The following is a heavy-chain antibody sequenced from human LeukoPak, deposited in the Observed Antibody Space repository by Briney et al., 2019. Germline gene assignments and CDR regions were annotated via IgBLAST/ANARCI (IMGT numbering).Heavy chain of an antibody. V-gene: IGHV3-49*03. Sequence: GGSLRLSCAASGFTVSSNYMSWFRQAPGKGLEWVGFIRSKTYGETTEYATSVKGRFTISRDDSNSIAYLQMNSLKTEDTAVYFCTRDLRKWLQFRFAFDIWGQGTMVTVSS. CDR3: TRDLRKWLQFRFAFDI. J-gene: IGHJ3*02. D-gene: IGHD5-24*01. CDR2: IRSKTYGETT. CDR1: GFTVSSNY.